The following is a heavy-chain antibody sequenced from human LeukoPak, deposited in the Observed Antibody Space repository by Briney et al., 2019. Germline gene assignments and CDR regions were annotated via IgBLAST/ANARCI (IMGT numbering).Heavy chain of an antibody. D-gene: IGHD4-23*01. J-gene: IGHJ3*02. Sequence: PSETLSLTCTVSGGSISSYYWSWIRQPPGKGLEWIGYIYHSGSTYYNPSLKSRVTISVDRSKNQFSLKLSSVTAADTAVYYCAREGYGGNSFPAFDIWGQGTMVTVSS. CDR1: GGSISSYY. V-gene: IGHV4-59*12. CDR2: IYHSGST. CDR3: AREGYGGNSFPAFDI.